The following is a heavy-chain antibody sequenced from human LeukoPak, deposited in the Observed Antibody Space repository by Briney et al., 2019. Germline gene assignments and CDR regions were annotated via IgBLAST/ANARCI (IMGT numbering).Heavy chain of an antibody. D-gene: IGHD2-8*01. J-gene: IGHJ4*02. CDR2: INSDGSSP. Sequence: GGSLRLSCAASGLIFSSYWMHWVRQAPGKGLAWVSRINSDGSSPRYADSVKGRFTISRDNAKNSLYLQMNSLRAEDTAVYYCAGRVYLDYWGQGTLVTVSS. V-gene: IGHV3-74*01. CDR1: GLIFSSYW. CDR3: AGRVYLDY.